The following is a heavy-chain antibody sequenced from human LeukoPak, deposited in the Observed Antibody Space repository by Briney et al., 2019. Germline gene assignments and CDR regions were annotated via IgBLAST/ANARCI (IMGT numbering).Heavy chain of an antibody. Sequence: GASVKVSCKASGYTFTGYYMHWVRQAPGQGLEWMEWINPNSGGTNYAQKFQGRVTMTRDTSISTAYMELSRLRSDDTAVYYCARDRVGIAAAGTFDYWGQGTLVTVSS. J-gene: IGHJ4*02. CDR1: GYTFTGYY. CDR2: INPNSGGT. CDR3: ARDRVGIAAAGTFDY. D-gene: IGHD6-13*01. V-gene: IGHV1-2*02.